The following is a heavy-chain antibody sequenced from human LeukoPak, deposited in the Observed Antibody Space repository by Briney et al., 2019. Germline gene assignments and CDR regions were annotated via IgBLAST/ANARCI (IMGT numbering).Heavy chain of an antibody. V-gene: IGHV3-9*01. CDR2: ISWNSGSI. J-gene: IGHJ5*02. CDR3: AKSRQRYSSVSWFDP. Sequence: GGSLRLSCAASGFTFDDYAMHWVRQAPGKGPEWVSGISWNSGSIGYADSVKGRFTISRDNAKNSLYLQMNSLRAEDTALYYCAKSRQRYSSVSWFDPWGQGTLVTVSS. D-gene: IGHD6-19*01. CDR1: GFTFDDYA.